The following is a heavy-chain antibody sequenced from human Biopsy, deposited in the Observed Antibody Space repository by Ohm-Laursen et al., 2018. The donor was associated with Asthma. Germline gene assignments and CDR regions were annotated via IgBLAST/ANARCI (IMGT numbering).Heavy chain of an antibody. CDR2: ISSSSSTI. Sequence: SLRLSCAASGFTFSSYSMNWVRQAPGKGLEWVLYISSSSSTIYYADSVKGRFTISRDNAKNSLYLQMNSLRDEDTAAYYCARPRWGPYGYWGQGTLVTVSS. J-gene: IGHJ4*02. V-gene: IGHV3-48*02. D-gene: IGHD4-17*01. CDR1: GFTFSSYS. CDR3: ARPRWGPYGY.